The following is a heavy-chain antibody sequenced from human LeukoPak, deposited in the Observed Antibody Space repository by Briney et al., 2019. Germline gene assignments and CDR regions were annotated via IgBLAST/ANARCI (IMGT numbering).Heavy chain of an antibody. V-gene: IGHV4-59*01. Sequence: KPSETLSLTCTASGSSISCAFCTWIRQPPGKGLEWIGYIYYSGVTTYNPSLKSRVTISLDTSKRQFSLNLSSVTAADTAVYYFARRVGQVDYAIDYGGQGTLVTVST. D-gene: IGHD4-17*01. CDR2: IYYSGVT. CDR1: GSSISCAF. CDR3: ARRVGQVDYAIDY. J-gene: IGHJ4*02.